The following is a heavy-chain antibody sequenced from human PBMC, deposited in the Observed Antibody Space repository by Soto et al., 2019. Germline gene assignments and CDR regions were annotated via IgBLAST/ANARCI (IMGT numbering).Heavy chain of an antibody. CDR1: GFTFSSYG. D-gene: IGHD5-18*01. V-gene: IGHV3-30*18. CDR3: AKSRTAMVMVDY. CDR2: ISYDGSNK. Sequence: LGGSLRLSCAASGFTFSSYGMHWVRQAPGKGLEWVAVISYDGSNKYYADSVKGRFTISRDNSKNTLYLQMNSLRAEDTAVYYCAKSRTAMVMVDYWGQGTLVTVSS. J-gene: IGHJ4*02.